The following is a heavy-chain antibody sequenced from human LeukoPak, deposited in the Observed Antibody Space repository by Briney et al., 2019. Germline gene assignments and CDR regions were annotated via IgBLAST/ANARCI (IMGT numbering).Heavy chain of an antibody. CDR1: GFTFSSYW. J-gene: IGHJ5*02. D-gene: IGHD3-3*01. Sequence: GGSLRLSCAASGFTFSSYWMHWVRQAPGKGLVWVSRINSDGSSTSYADSVEGRFTISRDNAKNTLYLQMNSLRAEDTAVYYCARDRDTIFGVVTNWFDPWGQGALVTVSS. CDR3: ARDRDTIFGVVTNWFDP. CDR2: INSDGSST. V-gene: IGHV3-74*01.